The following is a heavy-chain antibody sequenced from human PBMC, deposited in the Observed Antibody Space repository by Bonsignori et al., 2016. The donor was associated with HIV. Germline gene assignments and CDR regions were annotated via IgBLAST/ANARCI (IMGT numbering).Heavy chain of an antibody. J-gene: IGHJ3*02. D-gene: IGHD2-15*01. V-gene: IGHV3-48*03. CDR1: EFSLSRYE. CDR2: MSLSATTV. Sequence: GESLKISCAASEFSLSRYEMNWVRQPPGKGLEWVSYMSLSATTVYYADSVKGRFTISRDTAQNVLYLQMNSLRAEDTAVYYCARTPRGLGGFDIWGQGTMVTVSS. CDR3: ARTPRGLGGFDI.